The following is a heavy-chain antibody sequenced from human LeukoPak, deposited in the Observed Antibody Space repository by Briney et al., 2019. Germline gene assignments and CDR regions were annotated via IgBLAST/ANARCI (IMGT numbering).Heavy chain of an antibody. CDR2: ISWNSGNI. CDR1: GFTFDDYA. CDR3: AKNIAIVAAPSSYGLDA. J-gene: IGHJ6*02. Sequence: PGGSLRLSCAASGFTFDDYAMHWVRQAPGKGLEWVSGISWNSGNIGYADSVKGRFTISRDNARNSLYLQMNSLRAEDTAFYYCAKNIAIVAAPSSYGLDAWGQGTTVTVSS. V-gene: IGHV3-9*01. D-gene: IGHD6-6*01.